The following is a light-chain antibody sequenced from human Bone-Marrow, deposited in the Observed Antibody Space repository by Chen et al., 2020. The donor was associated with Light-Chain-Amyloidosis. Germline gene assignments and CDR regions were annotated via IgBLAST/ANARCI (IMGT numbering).Light chain of an antibody. V-gene: IGLV1-40*01. Sequence: QSVLTQPPSVSGAPGQRFTFSCTGSSSNLGACYDVHWYKKIPATAPKLLIYVNSTRPSGVPDRYSGSKSGTSASLAITGLQAEDEADYYSQSYDSSLSGVVFGGGTKLTVL. J-gene: IGLJ2*01. CDR3: QSYDSSLSGVV. CDR1: SSNLGACYD. CDR2: VNS.